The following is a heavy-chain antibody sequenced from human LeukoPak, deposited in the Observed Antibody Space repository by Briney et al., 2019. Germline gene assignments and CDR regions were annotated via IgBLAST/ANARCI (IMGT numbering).Heavy chain of an antibody. D-gene: IGHD3-22*01. J-gene: IGHJ4*02. CDR2: ISYDGSNK. Sequence: GGSLRLSCAASGFTFSSYAMHWVRQAPGKGLEWVAVISYDGSNKYYADSVKGRFTISRDNSKNTLYLQMNSLRAEDTAVYYCARIADYYDSSGYYWGQGTLVTVSS. CDR1: GFTFSSYA. V-gene: IGHV3-30*04. CDR3: ARIADYYDSSGYY.